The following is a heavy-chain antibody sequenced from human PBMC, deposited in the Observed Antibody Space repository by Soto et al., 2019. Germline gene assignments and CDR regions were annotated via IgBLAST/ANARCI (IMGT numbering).Heavy chain of an antibody. Sequence: PGGSLRLSCATSGFNFSRYWMNWVRQAPGKGLEWVANARPDTDDKFHADSVRGRFSISRDNARNLLFLQMSSLRAEDTAIYYCAREDGTFDFWGQGTLVTVSS. J-gene: IGHJ4*02. D-gene: IGHD1-26*01. CDR3: AREDGTFDF. V-gene: IGHV3-7*04. CDR2: ARPDTDDK. CDR1: GFNFSRYW.